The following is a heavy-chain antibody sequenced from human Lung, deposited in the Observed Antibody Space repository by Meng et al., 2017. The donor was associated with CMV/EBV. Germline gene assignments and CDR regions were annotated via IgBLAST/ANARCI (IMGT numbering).Heavy chain of an antibody. Sequence: GGSLRLSCAASGFTFSSYSMNWVRQAPGKGLEWVSSISSSSSYIYYADSVKGRFTISRDNAKNSLYLQMNSLRAEDTAVYCCAREDYGDYGLDYWGQGTLVTVSS. V-gene: IGHV3-21*01. CDR2: ISSSSSYI. J-gene: IGHJ4*02. CDR3: AREDYGDYGLDY. CDR1: GFTFSSYS. D-gene: IGHD4-17*01.